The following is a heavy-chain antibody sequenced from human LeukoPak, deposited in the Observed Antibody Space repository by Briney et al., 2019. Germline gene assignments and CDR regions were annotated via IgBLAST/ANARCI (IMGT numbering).Heavy chain of an antibody. CDR3: ARAPPTFTFAGVIADYFDY. D-gene: IGHD3-16*02. CDR1: GGSISSGGYY. J-gene: IGHJ4*02. Sequence: PSETLSLTCTVAGGSISSGGYYWSWIRQHPGKGLEWIGYIYYSGSTYYNPSLKSRVTISVDTSKHQFSLNLSSVTAADTAVYYCARAPPTFTFAGVIADYFDYWRQGTLVTVSS. CDR2: IYYSGST. V-gene: IGHV4-31*03.